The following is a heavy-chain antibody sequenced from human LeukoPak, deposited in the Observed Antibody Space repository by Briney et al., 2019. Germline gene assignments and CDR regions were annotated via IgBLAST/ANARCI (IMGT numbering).Heavy chain of an antibody. CDR1: GYTFSDYD. Sequence: ASVKVSCKPSGYTFSDYDINWVRQATGQGLEWMGRINPGSENTDYAQKFQGRVTMTKDSSIRTVYMELSSLRSEDAAVYYCARNMALDYWGQGSLVTVSS. J-gene: IGHJ4*02. V-gene: IGHV1-8*01. CDR3: ARNMALDY. D-gene: IGHD5-24*01. CDR2: INPGSENT.